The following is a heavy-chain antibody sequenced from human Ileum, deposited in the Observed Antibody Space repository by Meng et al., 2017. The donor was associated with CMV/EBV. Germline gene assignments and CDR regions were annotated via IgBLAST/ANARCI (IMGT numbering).Heavy chain of an antibody. Sequence: GESMKISCAASGFTFSSYAMSWVRQAPGEGLEWVSAISGSGGSTYYADSVKGRFTISRDNSKNTLYLQMNSLRAEDTAVYYCATTILSGSYFDYWGQGTLVTVSS. CDR1: GFTFSSYA. V-gene: IGHV3-23*01. D-gene: IGHD1-26*01. CDR3: ATTILSGSYFDY. CDR2: ISGSGGST. J-gene: IGHJ4*02.